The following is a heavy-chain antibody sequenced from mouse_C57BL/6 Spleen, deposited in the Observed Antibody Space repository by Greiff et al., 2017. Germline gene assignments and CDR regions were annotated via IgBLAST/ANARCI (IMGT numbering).Heavy chain of an antibody. D-gene: IGHD1-1*01. J-gene: IGHJ4*01. V-gene: IGHV2-5*01. CDR3: AKTGGSYAMDY. CDR1: GFSLPSYG. CDR2: IWRGGST. Sequence: VQLQESGPGLVQPSQSLSITCTVSGFSLPSYGVHWVRQSPGKGLEWLGVIWRGGSTDYNAAFMSRLSITKDNSKSQVFFKMNRLQADDTAIYYCAKTGGSYAMDYWGQGTSVTVSS.